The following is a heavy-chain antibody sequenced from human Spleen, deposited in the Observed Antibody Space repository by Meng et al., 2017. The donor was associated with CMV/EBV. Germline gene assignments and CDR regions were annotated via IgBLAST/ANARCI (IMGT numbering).Heavy chain of an antibody. CDR2: IKQDGSEK. V-gene: IGHV3-7*01. D-gene: IGHD2-21*01. CDR1: GFTFSNYW. Sequence: GESLKISCAASGFTFSNYWMSWVRQAPGKGLEWVANIKQDGSEKYYVDSVKGRFTISRDNAKNSLYLQMNSLRAEDTAVYYCARDLWASSNLYWGQGTLVTVSS. CDR3: ARDLWASSNLY. J-gene: IGHJ4*02.